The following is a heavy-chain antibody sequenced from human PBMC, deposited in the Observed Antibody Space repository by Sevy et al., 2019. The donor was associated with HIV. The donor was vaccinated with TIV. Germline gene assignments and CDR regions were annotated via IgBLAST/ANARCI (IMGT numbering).Heavy chain of an antibody. J-gene: IGHJ5*02. CDR1: GFTFSSYV. V-gene: IGHV3-23*01. D-gene: IGHD5-12*01. CDR3: AKEGSGYDA. Sequence: GGFLRLSCAVSGFTFSSYVITWVRQAPGKGLEWVSTISGSGGNTYYADSVKGRFTISRDNSNKIVFLELTSLRAEDTALYYCAKEGSGYDAWGQGTLVTVSS. CDR2: ISGSGGNT.